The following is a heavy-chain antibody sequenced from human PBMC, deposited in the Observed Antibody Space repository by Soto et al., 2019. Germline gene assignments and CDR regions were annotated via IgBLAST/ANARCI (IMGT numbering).Heavy chain of an antibody. V-gene: IGHV1-69*13. CDR2: IIPIFGTA. Sequence: RASVKVSCKASGGTFSSYAISWVRQAPGQGLEWMGGIIPIFGTANCAQKFQGRVTITADESTSTAYMELSSLRSEDTAVYYCARSLIGWGFDPWGQGTLVTVSS. CDR1: GGTFSSYA. D-gene: IGHD2-8*01. CDR3: ARSLIGWGFDP. J-gene: IGHJ5*02.